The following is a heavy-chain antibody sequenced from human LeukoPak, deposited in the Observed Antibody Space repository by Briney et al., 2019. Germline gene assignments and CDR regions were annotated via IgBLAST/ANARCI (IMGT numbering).Heavy chain of an antibody. Sequence: SETLSLTCTVSDVSGASIYTHYWSWIRQPPGKGLEWIGYISNHGRTNYNPSLKSRVAISEDTSNNQFSLKLISVTAADTAMYYWGGGQTAIPGRGFDPGGQEPLVPVS. D-gene: IGHD2-21*02. CDR2: ISNHGRT. V-gene: IGHV4-59*11. CDR1: GASIYTHY. CDR3: GGGQTAIPGRGFDP. J-gene: IGHJ5*02.